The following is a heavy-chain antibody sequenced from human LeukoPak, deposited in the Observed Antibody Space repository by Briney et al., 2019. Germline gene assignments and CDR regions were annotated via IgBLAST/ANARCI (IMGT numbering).Heavy chain of an antibody. CDR3: ARSGTESATFHVDY. V-gene: IGHV3-21*01. Sequence: GGSLRLSCAASGFTFSSYSMNWVRQAPGKGLEWVSSISSSSSYIYYADSVKGRFTISRDNAKNSLYLQMNSLRAEDTAVYYCARSGTESATFHVDYWGQGTLVTVSS. D-gene: IGHD3-10*01. CDR1: GFTFSSYS. CDR2: ISSSSSYI. J-gene: IGHJ4*02.